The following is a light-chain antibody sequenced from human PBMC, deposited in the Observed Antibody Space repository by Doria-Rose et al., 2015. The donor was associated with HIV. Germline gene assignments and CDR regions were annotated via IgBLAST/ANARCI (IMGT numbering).Light chain of an antibody. V-gene: IGKV3-20*01. CDR2: DGS. CDR3: HQYGTSWT. CDR1: QSFSSTY. J-gene: IGKJ1*01. Sequence: TQSPGTLSLSPGERATLSCRASQSFSSTYLAWYQQIPGQAPSLLIYDGSNRATGIPDRFSASASGTDFTLTINRLEPEDFALYYCHQYGTSWTFGQGTKVEI.